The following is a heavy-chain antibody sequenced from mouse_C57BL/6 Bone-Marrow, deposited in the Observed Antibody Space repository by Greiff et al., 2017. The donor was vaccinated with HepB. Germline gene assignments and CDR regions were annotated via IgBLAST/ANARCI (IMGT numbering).Heavy chain of an antibody. J-gene: IGHJ4*01. CDR3: ARSYDYVRSYAMDY. D-gene: IGHD2-4*01. CDR2: INYDGSST. CDR1: GFTFSDYY. V-gene: IGHV5-16*01. Sequence: EVKLVESEGGLVQPGSSMKLSCTASGFTFSDYYMAWVRQVPEKGLEWVANINYDGSSTYYLDSLKSRFIISRDNAKNILYLQMSSLKSEDTATYYCARSYDYVRSYAMDYWGQGTSVTVSS.